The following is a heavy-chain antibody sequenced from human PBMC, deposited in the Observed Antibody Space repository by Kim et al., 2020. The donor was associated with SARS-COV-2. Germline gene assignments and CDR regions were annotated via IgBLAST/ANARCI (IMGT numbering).Heavy chain of an antibody. J-gene: IGHJ4*02. CDR2: IWYDGSNK. V-gene: IGHV3-33*06. Sequence: GGSLRLSCAASGFTFSSYAMHWVRQAPGKGLEWVAVIWYDGSNKYYADSVKGRFTISRDNSKNTLYLQMNSLRAEDTAVYYCANRASSRGFDYWGQGTLVTVSS. CDR1: GFTFSSYA. D-gene: IGHD6-13*01. CDR3: ANRASSRGFDY.